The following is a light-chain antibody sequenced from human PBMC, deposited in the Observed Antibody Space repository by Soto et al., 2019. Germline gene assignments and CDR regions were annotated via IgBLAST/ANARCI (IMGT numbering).Light chain of an antibody. CDR1: QSVLYNSNSKNF. V-gene: IGKV4-1*01. J-gene: IGKJ1*01. CDR2: WAS. CDR3: QQYYITPQT. Sequence: DIVMTKSPDSLAVSLGERATINCKSSQSVLYNSNSKNFLAWYQQKPGQPPKLLIYWASTRESGVPDRFSGSGSGTDFTLTIISLQAEDVAVYYCQQYYITPQTFGQGTKVEIK.